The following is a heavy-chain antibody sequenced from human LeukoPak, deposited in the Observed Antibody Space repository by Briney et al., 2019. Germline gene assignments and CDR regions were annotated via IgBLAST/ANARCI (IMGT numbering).Heavy chain of an antibody. J-gene: IGHJ4*02. CDR3: AKSTSFYLDS. CDR1: GFTFSSHA. CDR2: ISGSGGTT. V-gene: IGHV3-23*01. Sequence: GGSLRLSCAASGFTFSSHAMSWVRQTPGKGLEWVSVISGSGGTTYYADSVKGRFTISRDNSKNTLYLQMNTLRAEDTAVYYCAKSTSFYLDSWGQGTLVTVSS.